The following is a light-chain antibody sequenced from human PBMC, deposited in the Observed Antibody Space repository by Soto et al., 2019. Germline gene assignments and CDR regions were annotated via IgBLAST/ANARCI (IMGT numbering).Light chain of an antibody. CDR3: SSYGSRSTYV. V-gene: IGLV2-14*01. CDR2: KVS. J-gene: IGLJ1*01. Sequence: QSALTQPASVSGSPGQSITISCTGTSSDVGGHNYVSWYQHHPGKAPKLMIYKVSNRPSGVSSRFSGSKSGNTASLTISGLQADDEADYYCSSYGSRSTYVFGTGTKVTVL. CDR1: SSDVGGHNY.